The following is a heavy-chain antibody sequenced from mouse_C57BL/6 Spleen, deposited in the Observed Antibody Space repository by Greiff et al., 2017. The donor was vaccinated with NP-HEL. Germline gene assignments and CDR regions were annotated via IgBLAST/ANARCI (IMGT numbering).Heavy chain of an antibody. CDR2: IHPNSGST. D-gene: IGHD1-1*01. J-gene: IGHJ4*01. CDR3: ACSYEDAMDY. V-gene: IGHV1-64*01. Sequence: PGQGLEWTGTIHPNSGSTNYNEKFKSKATLTVDKSSSTAYMQLSSLTSEDSAVYYCACSYEDAMDYWGQGTSVTVSS.